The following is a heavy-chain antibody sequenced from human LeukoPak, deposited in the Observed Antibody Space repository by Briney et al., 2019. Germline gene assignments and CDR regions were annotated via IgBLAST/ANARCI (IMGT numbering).Heavy chain of an antibody. CDR3: ARHLGFCSSTGCNSWFDP. Sequence: SETLSLTCTFCGGSLSSYYWSWIRQPPGKGLEWIGYIYFSGNTNYNPSLKSRVTISVDTSKNQLSLKLSSVTAADTAVYYCARHLGFCSSTGCNSWFDPWVQGTLVTVSS. V-gene: IGHV4-59*08. D-gene: IGHD2-2*02. J-gene: IGHJ5*02. CDR2: IYFSGNT. CDR1: GGSLSSYY.